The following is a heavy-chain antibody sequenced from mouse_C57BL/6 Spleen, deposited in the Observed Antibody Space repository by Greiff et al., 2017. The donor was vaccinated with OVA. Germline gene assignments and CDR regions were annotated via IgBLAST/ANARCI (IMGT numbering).Heavy chain of an antibody. J-gene: IGHJ1*03. V-gene: IGHV5S21*01. CDR3: KSRATMIATRYFDV. CDR2: ISSGGDYI. CDR1: GFTFSSYA. Sequence: EVHLVESGAGLVKPGGSLKLSCAASGFTFSSYAMSWVRQTPEKRLEWVAYISSGGDYIYYADTVKGRFTIARDNARNTLYLQMSSLKSEDTAMYYCKSRATMIATRYFDVWGTGTTVTVSS. D-gene: IGHD2-4*01.